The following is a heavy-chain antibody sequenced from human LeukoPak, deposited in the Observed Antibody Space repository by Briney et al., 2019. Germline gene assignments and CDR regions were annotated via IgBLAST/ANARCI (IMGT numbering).Heavy chain of an antibody. CDR3: GSGYSYGYPYYYYGMDV. D-gene: IGHD5-18*01. J-gene: IGHJ6*02. CDR1: GGSISSSSYY. Sequence: SETLSLTCTVSGGSISSSSYYWGWIRQPPGKGPEWIGSIYYGGSTYYNPSLKSRVTISVDTSKNQFSLKLSSVTAADTAVYYCGSGYSYGYPYYYYGMDVWGQGTTVTVSS. CDR2: IYYGGST. V-gene: IGHV4-39*01.